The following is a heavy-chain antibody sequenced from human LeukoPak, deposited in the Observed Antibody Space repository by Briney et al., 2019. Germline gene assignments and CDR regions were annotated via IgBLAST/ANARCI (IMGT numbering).Heavy chain of an antibody. V-gene: IGHV4-31*03. Sequence: SQTLSLTCTVSGGSISSGGYYWSWIRQHPGKGLEWIGYIYYSGSTYYNPSLKSRVTISVDTSKNQFSLKLSSVTAADTAVYYCARGLDYDFWSGHQSFADYWGQGTLVTVSS. CDR2: IYYSGST. J-gene: IGHJ4*02. CDR3: ARGLDYDFWSGHQSFADY. D-gene: IGHD3-3*01. CDR1: GGSISSGGYY.